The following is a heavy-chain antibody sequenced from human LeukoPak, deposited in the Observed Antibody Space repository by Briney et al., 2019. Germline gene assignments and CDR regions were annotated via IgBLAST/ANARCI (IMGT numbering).Heavy chain of an antibody. D-gene: IGHD3-16*01. CDR2: TYYRSKWYN. V-gene: IGHV6-1*01. CDR3: ARVSKGVLDY. J-gene: IGHJ4*02. Sequence: SQTLSLTCAISGDSVSSNSAAWHWIRQSPSRGLEWLGRTYYRSKWYNVYAVSVKSRVTINPDTSKNLFSLQLNSVTPEDTAVYYCARVSKGVLDYWGQGTLVTVSS. CDR1: GDSVSSNSAA.